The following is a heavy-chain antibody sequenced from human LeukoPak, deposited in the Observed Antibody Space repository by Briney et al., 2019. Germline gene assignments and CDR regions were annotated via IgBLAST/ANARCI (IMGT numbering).Heavy chain of an antibody. Sequence: GASVKVSCKASGGTFSSYAISWVRQAPGQGLEWMGGIIPIFGTANYAQKFQGRVTITTDESTSTAYMELSSLRSEDTAVYYCARAAPSGSYSSDYWGQGTLVTVSS. D-gene: IGHD3-10*01. J-gene: IGHJ4*02. CDR2: IIPIFGTA. V-gene: IGHV1-69*05. CDR1: GGTFSSYA. CDR3: ARAAPSGSYSSDY.